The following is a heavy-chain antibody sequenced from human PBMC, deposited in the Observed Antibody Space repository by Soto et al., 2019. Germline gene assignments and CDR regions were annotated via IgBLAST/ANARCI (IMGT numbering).Heavy chain of an antibody. J-gene: IGHJ4*02. V-gene: IGHV4-39*01. CDR1: DGSISSSSYY. D-gene: IGHD2-15*01. CDR3: ARLFCSGGSCPPDY. Sequence: QLQLQESGPGLVKPSETLSLTCTVSDGSISSSSYYWGWIRQPPGKGLEWIGSIYYSGSTYYNPSLKSRVTXXVXTFXNQFSLKLSSVTAADTAVYYCARLFCSGGSCPPDYWGQGTLVTVSS. CDR2: IYYSGST.